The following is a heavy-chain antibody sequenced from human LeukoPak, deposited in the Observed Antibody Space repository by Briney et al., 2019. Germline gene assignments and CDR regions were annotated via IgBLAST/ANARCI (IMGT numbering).Heavy chain of an antibody. J-gene: IGHJ4*02. CDR2: INHSGST. D-gene: IGHD3-3*01. V-gene: IGHV4-34*01. CDR3: ARRSTLRSIGY. CDR1: GGSFSGYY. Sequence: SETLSLTCAVYGGSFSGYYWSWIRQPPGKGLEWIGEINHSGSTNYNPSLKSRVTISVDTSNNQFSLKLSSVTAADTAVYYCARRSTLRSIGYWGQGALVTVSS.